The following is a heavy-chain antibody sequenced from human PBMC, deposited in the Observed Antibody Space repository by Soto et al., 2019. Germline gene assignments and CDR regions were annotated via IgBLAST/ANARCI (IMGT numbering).Heavy chain of an antibody. J-gene: IGHJ4*02. CDR2: IYYTGST. CDR3: ARTNSDFDY. CDR1: GGSISSGDSY. V-gene: IGHV4-30-4*01. D-gene: IGHD3-10*01. Sequence: SETLSLTCTVSGGSISSGDSYWLWIRQPPGKGLEWIGYIYYTGSTYYNPSLKSRVTISVDTSKNQFSLKLSSMTAADTAVYFCARTNSDFDYWGQGTLVTVSS.